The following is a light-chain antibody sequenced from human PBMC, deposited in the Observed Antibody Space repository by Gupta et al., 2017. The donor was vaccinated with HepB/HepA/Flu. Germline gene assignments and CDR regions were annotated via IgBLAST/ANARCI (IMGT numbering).Light chain of an antibody. CDR2: EDI. V-gene: IGLV3-10*01. Sequence: SDALTQPPSVSVSPGQTARTTCSGDTVPKKYVSWYQQKAGQAPVLAIYEDIKRPAGLPGRFSDSSAGTVATVTINGAKREEEADYYGYSTDSTGHPLFGGGTKLTVL. J-gene: IGLJ2*01. CDR1: TVPKKY. CDR3: YSTDSTGHPL.